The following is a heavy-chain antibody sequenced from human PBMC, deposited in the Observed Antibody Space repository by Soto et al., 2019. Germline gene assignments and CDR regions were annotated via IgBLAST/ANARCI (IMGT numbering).Heavy chain of an antibody. J-gene: IGHJ4*02. V-gene: IGHV3-21*01. CDR2: ISSSSYI. D-gene: IGHD3-22*01. CDR3: ARDMNYEKKLFDY. CDR1: GFTFSSYS. Sequence: RRLSCAASGFTFSSYSMNWVRQAPGKGLEWVSSISSSSYIYYADSVKGRFTISRDNAKNSLYLQMNSLRAEDTAVYYCARDMNYEKKLFDYWGQGTLVTVSS.